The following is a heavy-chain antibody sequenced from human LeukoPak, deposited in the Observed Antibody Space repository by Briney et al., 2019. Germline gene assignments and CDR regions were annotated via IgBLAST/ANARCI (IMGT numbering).Heavy chain of an antibody. D-gene: IGHD4-23*01. CDR3: ARSPLRYGGSFDH. CDR1: GGSISSGSYY. Sequence: SETLSLTCTVSGGSISSGSYYWSWIRQPAGKGLEWIGRIYTSGSTNYNPSLKSRVTISVDTSKNQFSLKLSSVTAADTAVYYCARSPLRYGGSFDHWGQGTLVTVSS. V-gene: IGHV4-61*02. J-gene: IGHJ4*02. CDR2: IYTSGST.